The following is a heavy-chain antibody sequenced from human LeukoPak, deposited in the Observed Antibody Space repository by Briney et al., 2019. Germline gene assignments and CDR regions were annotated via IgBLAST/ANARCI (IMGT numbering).Heavy chain of an antibody. CDR1: GFTFSSYW. CDR2: IRQGGGEK. CDR3: ARISRGSYGVYYFDY. Sequence: GGSLRLSCAASGFTFSSYWMSWVRQAPGKGLEWVANIRQGGGEKYYVDSVKGRFTISRDNAKNSLYLQMNSLRAEDTAVYYCARISRGSYGVYYFDYWGQGTLVTVSS. V-gene: IGHV3-7*01. D-gene: IGHD1-26*01. J-gene: IGHJ4*02.